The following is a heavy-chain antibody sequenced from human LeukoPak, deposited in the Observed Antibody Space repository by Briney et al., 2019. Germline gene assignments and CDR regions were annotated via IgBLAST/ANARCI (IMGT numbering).Heavy chain of an antibody. V-gene: IGHV4-61*01. CDR3: ARDRWDGSGYFE. J-gene: IGHJ4*02. Sequence: KSSETLSLTCTVSGGSVCSGSYYWSWIRQPPGKGLEWIGYIYYSGSTNYNPSLKSRVTISVDTSKNQFSLKLSSVTAADTAVYYCARDRWDGSGYFEWGQGTLVTVSS. CDR1: GGSVCSGSYY. CDR2: IYYSGST. D-gene: IGHD3-22*01.